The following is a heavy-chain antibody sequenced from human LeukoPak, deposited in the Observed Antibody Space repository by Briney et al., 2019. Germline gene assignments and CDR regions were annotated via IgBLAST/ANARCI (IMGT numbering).Heavy chain of an antibody. CDR2: IYTSGST. CDR3: ARGRWLQSSFDY. V-gene: IGHV4-61*02. CDR1: GGSISSGSYY. Sequence: SETLSLTCTVSGGSISSGSYYWSWIRQPAGKGLEWIGRIYTSGSTNYNPSLKSRVTISVDTSKNQFSLKLSSVTAADTAVYYCARGRWLQSSFDYWGQGTLVTVSS. J-gene: IGHJ4*02. D-gene: IGHD5-24*01.